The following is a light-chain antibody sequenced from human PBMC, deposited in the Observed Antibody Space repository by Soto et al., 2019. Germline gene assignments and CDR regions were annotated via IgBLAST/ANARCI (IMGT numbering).Light chain of an antibody. V-gene: IGLV1-44*01. CDR2: SNY. CDR3: AAWDDSVNGWV. J-gene: IGLJ3*02. Sequence: QSALTQPPSASGTPGQRVTISCSGSTSNIGINSVNWYQHLPGAAPNLLIYSNYQRPSGVPARFSGSKSGTSASLAISGLQSEDEADYYCAAWDDSVNGWVFGGGTKLTVL. CDR1: TSNIGINS.